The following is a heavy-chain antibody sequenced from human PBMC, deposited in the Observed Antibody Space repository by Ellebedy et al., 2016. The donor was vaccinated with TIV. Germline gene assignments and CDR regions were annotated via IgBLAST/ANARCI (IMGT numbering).Heavy chain of an antibody. CDR2: IYHSGST. CDR3: AREGLRLDWFDP. J-gene: IGHJ5*02. Sequence: SETLSLTCTVSGYSISSGYYWGWIRQPPGKGLEWIGSIYHSGSTYYNPSLKSRVTISVDTSKNQFSLKLSSVTAADTAVYYCAREGLRLDWFDPWGQGTLVTVSS. CDR1: GYSISSGYY. V-gene: IGHV4-38-2*02.